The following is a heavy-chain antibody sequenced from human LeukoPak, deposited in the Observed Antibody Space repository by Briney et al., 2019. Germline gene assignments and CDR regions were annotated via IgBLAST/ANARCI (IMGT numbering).Heavy chain of an antibody. CDR3: ARSGYSSPTGEDV. Sequence: GASVKVSCKASGYTFTSYYMHWVRQAPGQGLEWMGIINPSGGSTSYAQKFQGRVTITADESTSTAYMELSSLRSEDTAVYYCARSGYSSPTGEDVWGKGTTVTVSS. J-gene: IGHJ6*04. CDR2: INPSGGST. CDR1: GYTFTSYY. V-gene: IGHV1-46*01. D-gene: IGHD6-13*01.